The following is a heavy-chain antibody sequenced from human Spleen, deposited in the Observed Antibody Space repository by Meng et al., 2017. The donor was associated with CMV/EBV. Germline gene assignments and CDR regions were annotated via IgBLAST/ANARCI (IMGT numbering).Heavy chain of an antibody. Sequence: WTWIRQTRSRGVEWLGGKSYRSKWYNDYPVSVKRRITIKPDKCKNQFSLKMSSVTAADTAVYYCARGRTRPLGYCTNGVCSDRYEGWGQGTLVTVSS. CDR2: KSYRSKWYN. D-gene: IGHD2-8*01. J-gene: IGHJ4*02. CDR3: ARGRTRPLGYCTNGVCSDRYEG. V-gene: IGHV6-1*01.